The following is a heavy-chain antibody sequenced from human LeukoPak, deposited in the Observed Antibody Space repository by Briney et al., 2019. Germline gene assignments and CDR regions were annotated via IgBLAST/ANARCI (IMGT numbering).Heavy chain of an antibody. CDR1: GYTFTSYY. J-gene: IGHJ4*02. Sequence: ASVKVSCKASGYTFTSYYMHWVRQAPGQGLEWMGIINPSGGSTSYAQKFQGRVTMTRDMSTSTVYMELSSLRSEDTAVYYCARDLRIVATIRAMGYWGQGTLVTVSS. CDR2: INPSGGST. CDR3: ARDLRIVATIRAMGY. V-gene: IGHV1-46*01. D-gene: IGHD5-12*01.